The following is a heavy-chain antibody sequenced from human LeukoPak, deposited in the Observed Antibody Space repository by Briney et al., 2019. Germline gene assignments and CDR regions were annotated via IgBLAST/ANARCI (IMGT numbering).Heavy chain of an antibody. V-gene: IGHV4-34*01. J-gene: IGHJ6*03. CDR1: GGSFSGYY. CDR3: ARSTLYSSSWGYYYYYYMDV. Sequence: SETLSLTCAVYGGSFSGYYWSWIRQPPGKGLEWIGSIYYSGSTYYNPSLKSRVTISVDTSKNQFSLKLSSVTAADTAVYYCARSTLYSSSWGYYYYYYMDVWGKGTTVTVSS. D-gene: IGHD6-13*01. CDR2: IYYSGST.